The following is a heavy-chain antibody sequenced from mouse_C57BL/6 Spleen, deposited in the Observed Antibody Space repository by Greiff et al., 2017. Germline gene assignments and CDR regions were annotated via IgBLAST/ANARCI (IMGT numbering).Heavy chain of an antibody. J-gene: IGHJ3*01. CDR2: IYPGSGST. CDR3: ARSGNYRTWFAY. V-gene: IGHV1-55*01. Sequence: QVQLQQPGAELVKPGASVKMSCKASGYTFTSYWITWVKQRPGQGLEWIGDIYPGSGSTNYNEKFKSKATLTVDTSSSTAYMQLSSLTSEDSAVYYCARSGNYRTWFAYWGQGTLGTVSA. D-gene: IGHD2-1*01. CDR1: GYTFTSYW.